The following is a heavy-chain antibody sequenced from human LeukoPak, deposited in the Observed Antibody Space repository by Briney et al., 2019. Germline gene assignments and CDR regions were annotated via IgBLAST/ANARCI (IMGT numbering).Heavy chain of an antibody. CDR2: IYYSGST. CDR3: ARVGYDLTFFRSGNWFDP. D-gene: IGHD3-3*01. Sequence: SQTLSLTCTVSGGSISSGGYYWSWIRQHPGKGLEWIGYIYYSGSTYYNPSLKSRVTISVDTSKNQFSLKLSSVTAADTAVHYCARVGYDLTFFRSGNWFDPWGQGTLVTVSS. J-gene: IGHJ5*02. CDR1: GGSISSGGYY. V-gene: IGHV4-31*03.